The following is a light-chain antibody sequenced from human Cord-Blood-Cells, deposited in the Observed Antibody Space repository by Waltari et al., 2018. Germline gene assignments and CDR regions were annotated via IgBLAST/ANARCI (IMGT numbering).Light chain of an antibody. CDR2: AAS. CDR3: QQSYSTPYT. CDR1: QSIQSY. Sequence: DIQMTQSPYSLSASVGDRVTITCRARQSIQSYLNWYQQKPGKAPKLLIYAASSLQSAVPARFSGSGSGTDFTLTISSLQPEDFATYYCQQSYSTPYTFGQGTKLEIK. V-gene: IGKV1-39*01. J-gene: IGKJ2*01.